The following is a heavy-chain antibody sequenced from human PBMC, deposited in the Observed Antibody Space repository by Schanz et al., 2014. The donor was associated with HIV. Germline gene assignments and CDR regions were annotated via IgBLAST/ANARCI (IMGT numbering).Heavy chain of an antibody. J-gene: IGHJ5*02. CDR2: IKQDESEK. D-gene: IGHD1-20*01. Sequence: EVQLVESGGGLVKPGRSLRLSCTTSGFTFSDYPVSWLRQAPGKGLEWVANIKQDESEKYYADSVKGRFTISRDNAKNSLYLQMNSLRAEDTAVYYCARDYHWNWFDPWGQGTLVTVSS. CDR3: ARDYHWNWFDP. V-gene: IGHV3-7*01. CDR1: GFTFSDYP.